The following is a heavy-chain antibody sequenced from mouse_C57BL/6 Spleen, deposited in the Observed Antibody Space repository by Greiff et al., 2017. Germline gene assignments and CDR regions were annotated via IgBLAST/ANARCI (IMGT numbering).Heavy chain of an antibody. Sequence: QVQLKESGAELARPGASVKLSCKASGYTFTSYGISWVKQRTGQGLEWIGEIYPRSGNTYYNEKFKGKATLTADKSSSTAYMELRSLTSEDSAVYFCANYYGSSYHFDYWGQGTTLTVSS. J-gene: IGHJ2*01. V-gene: IGHV1-81*01. CDR1: GYTFTSYG. CDR3: ANYYGSSYHFDY. D-gene: IGHD1-1*01. CDR2: IYPRSGNT.